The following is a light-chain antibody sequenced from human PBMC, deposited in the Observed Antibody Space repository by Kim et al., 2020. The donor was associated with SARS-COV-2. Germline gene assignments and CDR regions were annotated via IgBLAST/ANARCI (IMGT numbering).Light chain of an antibody. CDR2: QDT. J-gene: IGLJ1*01. CDR1: KVGDRY. CDR3: QALDSSTYV. Sequence: VSQGKTASTTASGDKVGDRYACWNQQKPGRPPVLFIYQDTKRPPGIPARFVASNSGNTATLTISGTQAMDEADYYCQALDSSTYVFGTGTKVTVL. V-gene: IGLV3-1*01.